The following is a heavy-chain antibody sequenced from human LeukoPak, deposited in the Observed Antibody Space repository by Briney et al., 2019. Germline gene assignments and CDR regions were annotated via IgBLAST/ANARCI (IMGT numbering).Heavy chain of an antibody. Sequence: GGSLRLSCAASGFTFSDYYMIWIRQAPGRGLEWLSYISTTGDTIYYADSVKGRFTISRDNAKNSLFLQMNSLRAEDTAVYYCAKLQRAAAAVIGYWGQGTLVTVSS. CDR3: AKLQRAAAAVIGY. D-gene: IGHD6-13*01. CDR2: ISTTGDTI. V-gene: IGHV3-11*01. J-gene: IGHJ4*02. CDR1: GFTFSDYY.